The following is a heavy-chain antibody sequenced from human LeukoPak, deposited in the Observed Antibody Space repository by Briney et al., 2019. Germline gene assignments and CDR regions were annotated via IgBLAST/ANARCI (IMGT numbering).Heavy chain of an antibody. V-gene: IGHV1-2*02. J-gene: IGHJ5*02. D-gene: IGHD3-22*01. CDR3: ARDPSGYTNWFDP. CDR2: INPNSGGT. CDR1: GYTFTGYY. Sequence: ASVKVSCKASGYTFTGYYMHWVQQAPGQGLEWMGWINPNSGGTNYAQKFQGRVTMTRDTSISTAYMELSRLRSDDTAVYYCARDPSGYTNWFDPWGQGTLVTVSS.